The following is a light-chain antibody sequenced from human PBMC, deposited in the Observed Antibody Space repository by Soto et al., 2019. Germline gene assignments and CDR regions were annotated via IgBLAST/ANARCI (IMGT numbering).Light chain of an antibody. V-gene: IGKV3D-15*01. CDR3: QQHNQWPIT. CDR1: QSVSSN. J-gene: IGKJ5*01. Sequence: TQSPGTLSSSPGERATLSCRASQSVSSNYLAWYQQKPGQAPRLLIYYISTRATGIPARFSGSGSGTEFTLTINSLQSEDSAVYYCQQHNQWPITFGQGTRLEI. CDR2: YIS.